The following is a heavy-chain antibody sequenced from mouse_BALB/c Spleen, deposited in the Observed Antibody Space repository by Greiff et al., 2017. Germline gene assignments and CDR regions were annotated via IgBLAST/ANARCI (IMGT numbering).Heavy chain of an antibody. CDR1: GFTFSSYA. V-gene: IGHV5-6-5*01. Sequence: EVKVVESGGGLVKPGGSLKLSCAASGFTFSSYAMSWVRQTPEKRLEWVASISSGGSTYYPDSVKGRFTISRDNARNILYLQMSSLRSEDTAMYYCARYGNYSYWYFDVWGAGTTVTVSS. CDR3: ARYGNYSYWYFDV. D-gene: IGHD2-1*01. J-gene: IGHJ1*01. CDR2: ISSGGST.